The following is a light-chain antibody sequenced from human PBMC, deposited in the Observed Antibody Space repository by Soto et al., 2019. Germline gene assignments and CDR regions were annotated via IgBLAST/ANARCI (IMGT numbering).Light chain of an antibody. CDR1: QSVSSN. V-gene: IGKV3-15*01. J-gene: IGKJ1*01. CDR3: QHCNNWPPT. Sequence: EIVMTQSPATLSVSPGERATLSCRASQSVSSNLAWYQQKPGQAPRLLIYGASTRATGIPARFSGSGSGTEFTLTISSLQSEDFAVYYCQHCNNWPPTFGQGTKVEIK. CDR2: GAS.